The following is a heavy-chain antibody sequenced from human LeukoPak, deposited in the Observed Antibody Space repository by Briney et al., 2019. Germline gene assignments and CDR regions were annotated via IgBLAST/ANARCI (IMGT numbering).Heavy chain of an antibody. CDR3: ATSQRLTSIDY. J-gene: IGHJ4*02. CDR2: INHSGST. CDR1: GGSFSGYY. V-gene: IGHV4-34*01. Sequence: SETLSLTCAVYGGSFSGYYWSWIRQPPGKGLEWTGEINHSGSTNYNPSLKSRVTISVDTSKNQFSLKLSSVTAADTAVYYCATSQRLTSIDYWGQGTLVTVPS. D-gene: IGHD3-16*01.